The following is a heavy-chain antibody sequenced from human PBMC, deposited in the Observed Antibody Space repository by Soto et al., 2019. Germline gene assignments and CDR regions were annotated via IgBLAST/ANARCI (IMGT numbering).Heavy chain of an antibody. CDR1: GYTFTGYY. J-gene: IGHJ6*02. CDR3: ARDAVNDDFWSGYIQGYYYGMDV. D-gene: IGHD3-3*01. Sequence: ASVKVSCKASGYTFTGYYMHWVRQAPGQGLEWMGWINPNSGGTNYAQKFQGRVTMTRDTSISTAYMELSRLRSDDTAVYYCARDAVNDDFWSGYIQGYYYGMDVWGQGTKVTV. V-gene: IGHV1-2*02. CDR2: INPNSGGT.